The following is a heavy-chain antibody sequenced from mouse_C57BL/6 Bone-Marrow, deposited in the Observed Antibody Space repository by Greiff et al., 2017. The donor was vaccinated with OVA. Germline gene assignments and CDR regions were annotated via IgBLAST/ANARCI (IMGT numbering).Heavy chain of an antibody. J-gene: IGHJ4*01. CDR3: ARDDDDEGCYAMDY. Sequence: QVQLMESGPGLVAPSQSLSIPCSVSGFSFTSYAFCWFRRPPARGLLGRVVLWTGGGTNYNSAPNSRLSISKDNSKSQVYLKMNRLQADDTARYYCARDDDDEGCYAMDYWGQGTSLTVSS. V-gene: IGHV2-9-1*01. CDR1: GFSFTSYA. CDR2: LWTGGGT. D-gene: IGHD2-4*01.